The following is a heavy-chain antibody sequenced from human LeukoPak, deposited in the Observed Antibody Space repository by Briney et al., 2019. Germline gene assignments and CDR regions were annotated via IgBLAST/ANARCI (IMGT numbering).Heavy chain of an antibody. Sequence: GGSLRLSCADSEVMFSTYEPNWVRQTPGTGLEWISHISSSGSTTQDASAVRGRFTISRDNAKNSLSLQMNSLRVEDTAIYYCARPRGSRHYASDLGCRGNVALVSA. CDR3: ARPRGSRHYASDL. J-gene: IGHJ5*02. CDR2: ISSSGSTT. V-gene: IGHV3-48*03. CDR1: EVMFSTYE. D-gene: IGHD2-15*01.